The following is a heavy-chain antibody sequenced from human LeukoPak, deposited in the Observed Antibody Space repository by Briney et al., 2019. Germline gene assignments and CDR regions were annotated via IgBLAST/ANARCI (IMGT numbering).Heavy chain of an antibody. CDR1: GFTFSNYN. V-gene: IGHV3-21*01. D-gene: IGHD3-3*01. CDR2: TISNNNYK. Sequence: GGSLRLSCAASGFTFSNYNMNWVRQAPGKGLEWVSSTISNNNYKYYADSVKGRFTISRDNAKNLLYLQMDSLRAEDTAVYYCARALGDDFWSGYSDSWGQGTLVTVSS. CDR3: ARALGDDFWSGYSDS. J-gene: IGHJ4*02.